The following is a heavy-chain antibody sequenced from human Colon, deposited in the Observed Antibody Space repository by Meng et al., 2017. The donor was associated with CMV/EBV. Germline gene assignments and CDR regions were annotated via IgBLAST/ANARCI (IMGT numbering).Heavy chain of an antibody. CDR3: ARDFKSGRP. J-gene: IGHJ5*02. CDR1: GFPFSLFT. Sequence: GESLKISCVASGFPFSLFTMHWVRQAPGKGLEWVSSISPSGDYIHYADSLKGRFTISRDNTKNSLFLQMNSPRADDTAAYYCARDFKSGRPWGQGTLVTVSS. CDR2: ISPSGDYI. V-gene: IGHV3-21*04.